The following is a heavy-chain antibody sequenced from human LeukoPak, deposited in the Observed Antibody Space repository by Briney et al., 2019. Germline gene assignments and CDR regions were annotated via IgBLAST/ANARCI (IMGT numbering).Heavy chain of an antibody. CDR2: ISGSSNDI. CDR1: GFTFSDSY. V-gene: IGHV3-11*06. D-gene: IGHD5-18*01. J-gene: IGHJ4*02. Sequence: GGSLRLSCAASGFTFSDSYMSWIRQAPGKGLEWVSYISGSSNDINYADSVKGRFTVSRDNTKNSLFLQMNSLRVEDTAVYYCVKVLRGYRSDYFWGQGTLVTVSS. CDR3: VKVLRGYRSDYF.